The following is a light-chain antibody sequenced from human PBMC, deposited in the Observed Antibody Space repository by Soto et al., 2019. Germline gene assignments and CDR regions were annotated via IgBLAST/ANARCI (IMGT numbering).Light chain of an antibody. J-gene: IGKJ5*01. CDR3: QQSSHLPME. CDR2: GAS. CDR1: QTVNNNY. Sequence: DIVLAHSPGTLSLAPWERAILSSMASQTVNNNYLAWCQQKPGQAPRLLIYGASRRATGIPDRFSGSASGPDFTLAFGSLEPEDFAVHFWQQSSHLPMEFRQGTRLENK. V-gene: IGKV3-20*01.